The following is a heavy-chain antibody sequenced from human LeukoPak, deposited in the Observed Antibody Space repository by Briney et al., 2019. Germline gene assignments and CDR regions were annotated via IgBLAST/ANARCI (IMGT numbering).Heavy chain of an antibody. Sequence: SETLSLTCTVSGGSISGYYWTWIRQPAGKGLEWIGRVSDSGRACYNPSLESRVTISLDTSNSQFSLKVTSVTAADTAVYYCARGRDMTPLAAYYSFVNWGQGTLVSVSS. V-gene: IGHV4-4*07. CDR2: VSDSGRA. CDR1: GGSISGYY. CDR3: ARGRDMTPLAAYYSFVN. J-gene: IGHJ4*02. D-gene: IGHD2-15*01.